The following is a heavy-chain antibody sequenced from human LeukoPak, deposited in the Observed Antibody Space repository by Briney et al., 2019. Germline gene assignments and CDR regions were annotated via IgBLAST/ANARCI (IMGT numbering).Heavy chain of an antibody. D-gene: IGHD6-13*01. J-gene: IGHJ5*02. V-gene: IGHV4-59*01. CDR3: ARAQGIIAAAGTFRGINWFDP. CDR2: IYYSGST. Sequence: SETLSLTCTVSGGSISSYYWSWIRQPPGKGLEWIGYIYYSGSTNYNPSLKSRVTISVDTSKNQFSLKLSSVTAADTAVYYCARAQGIIAAAGTFRGINWFDPWGQGTLVTVSS. CDR1: GGSISSYY.